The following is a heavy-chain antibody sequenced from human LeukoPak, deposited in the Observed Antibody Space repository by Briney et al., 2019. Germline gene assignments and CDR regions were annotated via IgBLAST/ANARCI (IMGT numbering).Heavy chain of an antibody. Sequence: ASVKVSCKASGYTFTRYYLHWVPQAPGQGLEWMGWINPNSGGTNYAQKFQGRVTMTRDTSITTAYMDLSRLTSDDTAVYYCARGSNWGWNWFDPWGQGTLVTVSS. CDR1: GYTFTRYY. D-gene: IGHD7-27*01. V-gene: IGHV1-2*02. CDR3: ARGSNWGWNWFDP. CDR2: INPNSGGT. J-gene: IGHJ5*02.